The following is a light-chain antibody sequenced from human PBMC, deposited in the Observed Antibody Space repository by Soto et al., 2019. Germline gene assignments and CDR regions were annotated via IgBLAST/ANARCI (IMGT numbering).Light chain of an antibody. V-gene: IGKV3-20*01. Sequence: EIVLTQSPGTLSLSPGERATLSYRASQSVSSSYLAWYQQKPGQAPRLLIFETSSRATGIPDRFSGSGSGADFTLTISRLEPEDFAVYYCQQYGSSLYTFGQGTKLEI. CDR1: QSVSSSY. J-gene: IGKJ2*01. CDR2: ETS. CDR3: QQYGSSLYT.